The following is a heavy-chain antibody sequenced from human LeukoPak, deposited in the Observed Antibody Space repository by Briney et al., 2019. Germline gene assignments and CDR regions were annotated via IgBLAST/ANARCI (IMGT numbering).Heavy chain of an antibody. CDR3: AALWSLDY. CDR1: GFIFSSYS. CDR2: IYSGGST. J-gene: IGHJ4*02. V-gene: IGHV3-53*01. D-gene: IGHD3-10*01. Sequence: PGGSLRLSCAASGFIFSSYSMSWVRQAPGKGLEWVSVIYSGGSTYYAGSVKGRFTISRDNSKNTLYLQMNSLRAEDTAVYYCAALWSLDYWGQGTLVTVSS.